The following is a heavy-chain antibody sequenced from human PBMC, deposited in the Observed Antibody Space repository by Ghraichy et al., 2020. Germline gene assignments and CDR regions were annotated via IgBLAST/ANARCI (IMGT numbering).Heavy chain of an antibody. CDR1: GFTFSSYA. V-gene: IGHV3-30-3*01. CDR3: ARDRGWWDDY. D-gene: IGHD2-8*02. CDR2: ISYDGSNK. Sequence: GSLRLSCAASGFTFSSYAMHWVRQAPGKGLEWVAVISYDGSNKYYADSVKGRFTISRDNSKNTLYLQMNSLRAEDTAVYYCARDRGWWDDYWGQGTLVTVSS. J-gene: IGHJ4*02.